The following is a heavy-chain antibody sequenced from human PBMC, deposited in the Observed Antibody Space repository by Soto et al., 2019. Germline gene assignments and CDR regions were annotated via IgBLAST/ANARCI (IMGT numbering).Heavy chain of an antibody. V-gene: IGHV2-26*01. CDR2: IYSNDEK. CDR3: ARMVRLVGATYYFDY. Sequence: SGPTLVNPTETLTLTYSVSGFSLSDARMAVSWIRQPPGKSLEWLAHIYSNDEKSYSTSLQRRLSISRDTSKSQVVLTMTNLDPVDTATYYCARMVRLVGATYYFDYWGQGSLVTVSS. CDR1: GFSLSDARMA. D-gene: IGHD1-26*01. J-gene: IGHJ4*02.